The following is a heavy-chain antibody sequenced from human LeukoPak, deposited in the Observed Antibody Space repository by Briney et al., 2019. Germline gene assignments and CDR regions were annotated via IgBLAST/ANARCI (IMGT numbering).Heavy chain of an antibody. V-gene: IGHV3-30*02. J-gene: IGHJ4*02. Sequence: PGGSLRLSCAASGVIFSSYGMHWVRQAPGKGLEWGAFIRYDGSNKYCADSVKGRFTISRDNSKNTLYLQVNSLRAEDTAVYYCASMVRGSTSWYFDYWGQGTLVTVSS. CDR2: IRYDGSNK. CDR1: GVIFSSYG. CDR3: ASMVRGSTSWYFDY. D-gene: IGHD3-10*01.